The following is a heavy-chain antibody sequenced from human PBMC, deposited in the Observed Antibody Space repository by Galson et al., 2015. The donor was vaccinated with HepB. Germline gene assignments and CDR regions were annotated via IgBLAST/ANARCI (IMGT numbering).Heavy chain of an antibody. D-gene: IGHD6-13*01. CDR3: AKDDAGIGMSY. V-gene: IGHV3-7*03. CDR1: GFSFSSYS. Sequence: SLRLSCAASGFSFSSYSMNWVRQAPGKGLEWVANIKLDGSDKYYVDSVKGRFTISRDNAKNSLYLQMNNLRAEDTAIYYCAKDDAGIGMSYWGRGTLVTVFS. CDR2: IKLDGSDK. J-gene: IGHJ4*02.